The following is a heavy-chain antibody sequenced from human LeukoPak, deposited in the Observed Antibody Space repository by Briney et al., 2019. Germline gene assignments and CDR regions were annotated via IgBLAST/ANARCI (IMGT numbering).Heavy chain of an antibody. J-gene: IGHJ3*02. V-gene: IGHV3-53*01. CDR3: ASLSGSYSKYAFDI. CDR1: GFTVSSNY. D-gene: IGHD1-26*01. CDR2: IYSGGST. Sequence: GGSLRLSCAASGFTVSSNYMSWVRQAPGKGLEWVSVIYSGGSTYYADSVKGRFTISRDNSKNTLYLQMNSLRAEDTAVYYCASLSGSYSKYAFDIWAKGQWSPSLQ.